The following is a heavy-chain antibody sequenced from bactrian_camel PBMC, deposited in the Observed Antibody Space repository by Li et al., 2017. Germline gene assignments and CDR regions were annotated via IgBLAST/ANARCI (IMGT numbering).Heavy chain of an antibody. V-gene: IGHV3S53*01. CDR1: RYIYSTYC. D-gene: IGHD1*01. CDR2: IAGDGRT. CDR3: AADLVTDEPSLVEREYYY. Sequence: HVQLVESGGGSVQAGGSLTLSCAASRYIYSTYCMGWFRRLPGQEREGVAAIAGDGRTDYADSVKGRFTISRDGAKNIIELQMHSLKPEDTATYYCAADLVTDEPSLVEREYYYWGQGTQVTVS. J-gene: IGHJ4*01.